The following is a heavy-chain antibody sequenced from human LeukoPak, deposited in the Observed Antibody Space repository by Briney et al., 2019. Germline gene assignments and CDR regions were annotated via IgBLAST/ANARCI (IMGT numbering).Heavy chain of an antibody. CDR3: ARREDYYYYYGMDV. CDR1: GYTFTSYA. V-gene: IGHV1-3*01. D-gene: IGHD1-26*01. CDR2: INAGNGNT. J-gene: IGHJ6*02. Sequence: GASVKVSCKASGYTFTSYAMHWVRQAPGQRLEWMGWINAGNGNTKYSQKFQGRVTITRDTSASTAYMELSSLRSEDTAVYYCARREDYYYYYGMDVWGQGTTVTVSS.